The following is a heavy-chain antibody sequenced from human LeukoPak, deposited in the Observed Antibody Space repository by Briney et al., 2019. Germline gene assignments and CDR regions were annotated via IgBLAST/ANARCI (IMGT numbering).Heavy chain of an antibody. CDR2: ISSSSSYI. Sequence: GGSLRLSCAASGFTFSSYSMNWVRQAPGKGLEWVSSISSSSSYIYYADSVKGRFTISRDNAKNSLYLQMNSLRAEDTAVYYCARRLDYDILTGYYMDVWGKGTTVTVSS. CDR1: GFTFSSYS. D-gene: IGHD3-9*01. V-gene: IGHV3-21*01. J-gene: IGHJ6*04. CDR3: ARRLDYDILTGYYMDV.